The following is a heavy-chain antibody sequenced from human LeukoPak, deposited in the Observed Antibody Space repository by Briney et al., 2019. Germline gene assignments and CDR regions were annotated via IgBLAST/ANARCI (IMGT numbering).Heavy chain of an antibody. J-gene: IGHJ4*02. D-gene: IGHD3-10*01. CDR1: GFTFSNYA. V-gene: IGHV3-23*01. CDR3: AKATSVITLFDY. Sequence: GESLRLSCAASGFTFSNYAMSWVRQAPGKGLEWVSTFSSSGANTYYADSVKGRFTISRDNSKNTLYLQMNSLRTEDTAVYYCAKATSVITLFDYWGQGTLVTVSS. CDR2: FSSSGANT.